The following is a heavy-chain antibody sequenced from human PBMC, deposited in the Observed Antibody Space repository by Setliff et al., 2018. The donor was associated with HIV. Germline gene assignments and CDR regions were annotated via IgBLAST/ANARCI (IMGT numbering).Heavy chain of an antibody. CDR2: VHYGGSI. Sequence: SETLSLTCTVPGGPISTNDYYWGFIRQSPGKGLEWIASVHYGGSIFYNPSLKSRVTLSVGTSKRQFFLNLSSATTADTAVYYCARPSFGIGGGANFDSWGRGTLVTVSS. V-gene: IGHV4-39*01. CDR3: ARPSFGIGGGANFDS. CDR1: GGPISTNDYY. D-gene: IGHD3-3*01. J-gene: IGHJ4*02.